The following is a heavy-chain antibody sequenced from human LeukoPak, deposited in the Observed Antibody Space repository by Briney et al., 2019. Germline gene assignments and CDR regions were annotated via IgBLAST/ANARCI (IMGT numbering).Heavy chain of an antibody. J-gene: IGHJ5*02. CDR3: AKIPGYNWNYVDRFDP. CDR2: ISGSGGST. Sequence: GGSLRLSCAASGFTFRSYAMSWVRQAPGKGLEWVSAISGSGGSTYYADSVKGRFTISRDNPKNTLYQQMNSLRAEDTAVYYCAKIPGYNWNYVDRFDPWGQGTLVTVSS. D-gene: IGHD1-7*01. CDR1: GFTFRSYA. V-gene: IGHV3-23*01.